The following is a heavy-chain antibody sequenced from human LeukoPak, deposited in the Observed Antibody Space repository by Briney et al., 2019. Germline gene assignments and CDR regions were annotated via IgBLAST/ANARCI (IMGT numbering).Heavy chain of an antibody. J-gene: IGHJ4*02. Sequence: SETLSLTCTVSGYSISSGYYWGWIRQPPGKGLEGIGSIYHSGSTYYNPSLKSRVTISVDTSKNQFSLKLSSVTAADTAVYYCARHLGGVLVAAGMTDDYWGQGTLVTVSS. CDR1: GYSISSGYY. CDR3: ARHLGGVLVAAGMTDDY. CDR2: IYHSGST. D-gene: IGHD6-13*01. V-gene: IGHV4-38-2*02.